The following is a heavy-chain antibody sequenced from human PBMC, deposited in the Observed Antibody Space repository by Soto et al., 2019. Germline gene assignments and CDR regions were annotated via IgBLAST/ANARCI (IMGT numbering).Heavy chain of an antibody. CDR1: GFTFSNAW. Sequence: GGSLRLSCAASGFTFSNAWMSWVRQAPGKGLEWVGRIKSKTDGGTTDYAAPVKGRFTISRDDSKNTLYLQMNSLKTEDTAVYYCTTEGLGYCSGGSCYVLWGQGTLVTVSS. V-gene: IGHV3-15*01. D-gene: IGHD2-15*01. CDR2: IKSKTDGGTT. CDR3: TTEGLGYCSGGSCYVL. J-gene: IGHJ4*02.